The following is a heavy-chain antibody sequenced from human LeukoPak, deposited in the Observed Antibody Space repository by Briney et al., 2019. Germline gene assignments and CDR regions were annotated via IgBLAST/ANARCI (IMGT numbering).Heavy chain of an antibody. Sequence: PGGSLRLSCAASGFTFSSYAMSWVRQAPGKGLEWVSAISGSGGSTYYADSVKGRFTISRDNSKNTLYLQMNSLRAEDTAIYYCAKDSPGFRAQIVVVPAAIDAFDIWGQGTMVTVSS. V-gene: IGHV3-23*01. CDR2: ISGSGGST. CDR1: GFTFSSYA. D-gene: IGHD2-2*02. J-gene: IGHJ3*02. CDR3: AKDSPGFRAQIVVVPAAIDAFDI.